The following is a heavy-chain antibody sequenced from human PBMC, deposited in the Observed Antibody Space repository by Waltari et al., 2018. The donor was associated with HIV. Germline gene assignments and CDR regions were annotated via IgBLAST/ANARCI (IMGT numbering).Heavy chain of an antibody. CDR1: GGSVSSSVYY. D-gene: IGHD3-10*01. CDR2: IYYSENP. CDR3: ARGPGYYFDS. Sequence: QLQLQESGPGLVKPSETLSLTCTVSGGSVSSSVYYWGWIRQPPGKGLEWIGNIYYSENPYYSPSLKSRVTISVDTSKNHFSLRVTSVTAADTAVYYCARGPGYYFDSWGQGTLVTVSS. J-gene: IGHJ4*02. V-gene: IGHV4-39*02.